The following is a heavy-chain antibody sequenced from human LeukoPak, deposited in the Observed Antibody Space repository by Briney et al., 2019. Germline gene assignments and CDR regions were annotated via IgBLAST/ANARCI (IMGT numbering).Heavy chain of an antibody. CDR3: ARFRKAAAYYFDY. Sequence: GESLKISCKGSGYSFPSYWIGWVRQMPGKGLEWMGIIYPGDSDTRYSPSFQGQVTISADKSISTAYLQWSSLKASDTAMYYCARFRKAAAYYFDYRGQGTLVTVSS. CDR1: GYSFPSYW. J-gene: IGHJ4*02. CDR2: IYPGDSDT. D-gene: IGHD6-13*01. V-gene: IGHV5-51*01.